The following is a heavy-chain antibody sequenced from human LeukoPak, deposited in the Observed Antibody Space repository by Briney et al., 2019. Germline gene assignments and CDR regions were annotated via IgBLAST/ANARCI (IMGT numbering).Heavy chain of an antibody. V-gene: IGHV4-38-2*02. Sequence: SETLSLTCSVSCYSLSSGYYWGWIRQPPGKGLEWIGSIYHSGSTYYNPSLKSRVTISLDKSKNQFSLKLSSVTAADTAVYYCAREGIVGATVDYWGQGTLVTVSS. CDR1: CYSLSSGYY. CDR3: AREGIVGATVDY. J-gene: IGHJ4*02. D-gene: IGHD1-26*01. CDR2: IYHSGST.